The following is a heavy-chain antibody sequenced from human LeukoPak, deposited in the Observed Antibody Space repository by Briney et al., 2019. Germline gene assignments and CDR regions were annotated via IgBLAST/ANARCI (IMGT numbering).Heavy chain of an antibody. V-gene: IGHV3-9*01. CDR3: ARDFVATISSFDY. Sequence: PGRSLRLSCAASGFTFDDYAMHWVRQAPGKGLEWVSGISWNSGSIGYADSVKGRFTISRDNAKNSLYLQMNSLRAEDTAVYYCARDFVATISSFDYWGQGTLVTVSS. J-gene: IGHJ4*02. CDR2: ISWNSGSI. CDR1: GFTFDDYA. D-gene: IGHD5-12*01.